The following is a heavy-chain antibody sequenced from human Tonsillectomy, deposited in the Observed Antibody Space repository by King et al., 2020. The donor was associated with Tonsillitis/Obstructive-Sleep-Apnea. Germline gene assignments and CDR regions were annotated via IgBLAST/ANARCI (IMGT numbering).Heavy chain of an antibody. Sequence: QLVQSGAEVKKPGASVKVSCKASGYTFTGNYIHWVRQAPGQGLEWVGRINPNSGDTIYAQKFQGRVTMTRDTSITTAYMELSRLRSDDTAVYYCARHYYGSSFNSYYMDVWAKGTTVTVSS. CDR1: GYTFTGNY. CDR3: ARHYYGSSFNSYYMDV. J-gene: IGHJ6*03. V-gene: IGHV1-2*06. D-gene: IGHD6-6*01. CDR2: INPNSGDT.